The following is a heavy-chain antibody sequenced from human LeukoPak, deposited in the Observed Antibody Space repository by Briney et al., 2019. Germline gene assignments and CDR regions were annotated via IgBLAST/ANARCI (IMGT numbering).Heavy chain of an antibody. Sequence: TLSLTCSVSGGSISSGTYYWSWIRQPAGKGLEWIGHIYTSGTTKYSPSLKSRVTISLDTSKNQFSLKLSSVTAADTAVYYCARSYGYSNSWYGSDWFDPWGQGTLVTVSS. D-gene: IGHD6-13*01. CDR3: ARSYGYSNSWYGSDWFDP. CDR1: GGSISSGTYY. J-gene: IGHJ5*02. CDR2: IYTSGTT. V-gene: IGHV4-61*09.